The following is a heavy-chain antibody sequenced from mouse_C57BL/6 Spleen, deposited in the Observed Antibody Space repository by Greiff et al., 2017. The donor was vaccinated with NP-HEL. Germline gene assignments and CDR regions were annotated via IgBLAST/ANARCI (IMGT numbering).Heavy chain of an antibody. Sequence: EVKLMESGGGLVKPGGSLKLSCAASGFTFSDYGMHWVRQAPEKGLEWVAYISSGSSTIYYADTVKGRFTISRDNAKNTLFLQMTSLRSEDTAMYYCARTGGIWFAYWGQGTLVTVSA. CDR2: ISSGSSTI. V-gene: IGHV5-17*01. CDR3: ARTGGIWFAY. J-gene: IGHJ3*01. D-gene: IGHD1-1*01. CDR1: GFTFSDYG.